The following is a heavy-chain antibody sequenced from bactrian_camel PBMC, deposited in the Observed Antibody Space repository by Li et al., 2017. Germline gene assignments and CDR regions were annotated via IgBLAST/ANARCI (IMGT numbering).Heavy chain of an antibody. CDR1: ERTAGMNV. Sequence: HVQLVESGGGSVQAGGSLRLSCVASERTAGMNVKAWFRQAPGMEREGVAAIYFGGDGTYYSDSVKGRFTISQDNARETVYLQMNSLKPEDSAMYYCARSSGRYCLLKLRDFIIWGQGTQVTVS. CDR3: ARSSGRYCLLKLRDFII. J-gene: IGHJ4*01. D-gene: IGHD3*01. V-gene: IGHV3S54*01. CDR2: IYFGGDGT.